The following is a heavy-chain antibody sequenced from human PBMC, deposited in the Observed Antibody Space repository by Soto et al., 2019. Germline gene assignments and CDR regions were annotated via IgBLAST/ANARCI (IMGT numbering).Heavy chain of an antibody. D-gene: IGHD2-21*02. J-gene: IGHJ4*02. CDR2: IYYSGST. Sequence: SETLSLTCTVSGGSVRSDSFYWNWLRQPPGKGLEWIGYIYYSGSTNYNPSLKSRVAISVDTSKNQFSLKLSSVTAADTAVYYCARSTHCGGDCYPWSSEYYFDDWGQGTLVTVSS. V-gene: IGHV4-61*01. CDR1: GGSVRSDSFY. CDR3: ARSTHCGGDCYPWSSEYYFDD.